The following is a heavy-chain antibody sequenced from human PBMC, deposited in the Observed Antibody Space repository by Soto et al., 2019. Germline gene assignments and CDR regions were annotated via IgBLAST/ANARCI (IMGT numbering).Heavy chain of an antibody. CDR3: ARVTVAGTGYYYYYGMDV. Sequence: SETLSLTCAVYGGSFSGYYWSWIRQPPGKGLEWIGEINHSGSTNYNPSLKSRVTISVDTSKNQFSLKLSSVTAADTAVYYCARVTVAGTGYYYYYGMDVWGKGTTVTVSS. D-gene: IGHD6-19*01. CDR2: INHSGST. CDR1: GGSFSGYY. J-gene: IGHJ6*04. V-gene: IGHV4-34*01.